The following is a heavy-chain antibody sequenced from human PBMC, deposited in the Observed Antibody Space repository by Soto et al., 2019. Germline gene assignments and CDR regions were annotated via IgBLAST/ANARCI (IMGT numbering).Heavy chain of an antibody. CDR3: ASRGYSYGYFDY. J-gene: IGHJ4*02. CDR2: IDYTGST. CDR1: GGSISSYY. V-gene: IGHV4-59*01. Sequence: QVQLQESGPGLVKPSETLSLTCTVSGGSISSYYWSWIRQPPGKGLEWIGYIDYTGSTNYNPSPKSRATIPVDTSKNQFSLKLSSVTAADTAVYYCASRGYSYGYFDYWGQGTLVTVSS. D-gene: IGHD5-18*01.